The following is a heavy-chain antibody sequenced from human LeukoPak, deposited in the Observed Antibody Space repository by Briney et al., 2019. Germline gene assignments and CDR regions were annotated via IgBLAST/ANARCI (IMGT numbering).Heavy chain of an antibody. CDR1: GFTFSSYA. D-gene: IGHD3-10*02. CDR2: IRSKANSYAT. Sequence: PGGSLRLSCAASGFTFSSYAMSWVRQASGKGLEWVGRIRSKANSYATAYAASVKGRFTISRDDSKNTAYLQMNSLKTEDTAVYYCTRQPPLALGSHYWGQGTLVTVSS. V-gene: IGHV3-73*01. J-gene: IGHJ4*02. CDR3: TRQPPLALGSHY.